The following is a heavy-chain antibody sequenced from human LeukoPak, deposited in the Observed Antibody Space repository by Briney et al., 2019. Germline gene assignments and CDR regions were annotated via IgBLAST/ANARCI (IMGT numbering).Heavy chain of an antibody. CDR3: ARWGTVTTGSDY. V-gene: IGHV1-2*02. Sequence: ASVKVSCKASGYTFTGYYMHWVRQAPGQGLEWMGWINPNSGGTNYAQKFQGRVTMTRGTSISTAYMELSRLRSDDTAVYYCARWGTVTTGSDYWGQGTLVTVSS. D-gene: IGHD4-17*01. J-gene: IGHJ4*02. CDR2: INPNSGGT. CDR1: GYTFTGYY.